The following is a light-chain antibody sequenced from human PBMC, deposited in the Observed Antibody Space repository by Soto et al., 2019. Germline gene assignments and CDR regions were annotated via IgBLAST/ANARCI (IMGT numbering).Light chain of an antibody. CDR1: QGISTS. V-gene: IGKV1-27*01. J-gene: IGKJ1*01. CDR2: AAS. CDR3: QKYNSAPQT. Sequence: IQMSKSPFSLSASIVARVTITCRATQGISTSLASYQQKPRKVPTLLIYAASTLQSGVPSRFSGSRSGTDFTLTISSLQPEDVATYYCQKYNSAPQTFGQGAKV.